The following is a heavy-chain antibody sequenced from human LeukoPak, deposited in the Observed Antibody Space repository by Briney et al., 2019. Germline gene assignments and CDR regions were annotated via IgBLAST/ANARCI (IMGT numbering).Heavy chain of an antibody. J-gene: IGHJ5*02. CDR1: GGSISSYY. CDR2: IYYSGST. V-gene: IGHV4-59*08. D-gene: IGHD1-26*01. CDR3: ARHLSGSYYKGLNWFDP. Sequence: PSETLSLTCTVSGGSISSYYWSWIRQPPGKGLEWIGYIYYSGSTNYNPSLKSRVTISVDTSKNQFSLMLSSVTAADTAVYYCARHLSGSYYKGLNWFDPWGQGTLVTVSS.